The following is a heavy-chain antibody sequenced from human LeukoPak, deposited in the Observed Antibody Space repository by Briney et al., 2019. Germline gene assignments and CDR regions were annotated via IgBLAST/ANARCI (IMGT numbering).Heavy chain of an antibody. J-gene: IGHJ4*02. CDR2: ISGSSSYI. CDR3: ARDMSEYYNSSGYRVF. CDR1: GFIFSSYS. Sequence: GGSLRLSCAASGFIFSSYSMNWVRQAPGKGLEWVSSISGSSSYIYYADSVKGRFTISRDNAKKSLYLQMSSLRAEDTAVYYCARDMSEYYNSSGYRVFWGQGTLVTVSS. D-gene: IGHD3-22*01. V-gene: IGHV3-21*01.